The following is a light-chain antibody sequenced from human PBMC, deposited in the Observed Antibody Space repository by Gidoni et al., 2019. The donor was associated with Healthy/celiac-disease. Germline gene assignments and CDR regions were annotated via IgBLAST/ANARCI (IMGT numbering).Light chain of an antibody. CDR1: QGISSY. J-gene: IGKJ2*04. V-gene: IGKV1-9*01. CDR2: AAS. Sequence: DIQLTQSPSFLSASVGDRVTITCWASQGISSYLAWYQQKPGKAPKLQIYAASTLQSGVPSRFSGSGSGTEFTLTISSLQPEDFATYYCQQLNSYPCSFGQGTKLEIK. CDR3: QQLNSYPCS.